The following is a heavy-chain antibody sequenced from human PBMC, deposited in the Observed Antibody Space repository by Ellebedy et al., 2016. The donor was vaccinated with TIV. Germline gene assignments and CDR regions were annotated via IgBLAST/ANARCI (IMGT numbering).Heavy chain of an antibody. D-gene: IGHD2-2*03. CDR1: GFTFSSYD. J-gene: IGHJ4*02. CDR2: ISYDANNK. CDR3: AKVPVGFCNRPFCFYLDD. V-gene: IGHV3-30*18. Sequence: PGGSLRLSCAASGFTFSSYDMHWVRQAPGKGLEWVALISYDANNKYYADSVKCRFTISRDNSKNTLYLQMNPMRPEDTALYYCAKVPVGFCNRPFCFYLDDWGQGTLVSVSS.